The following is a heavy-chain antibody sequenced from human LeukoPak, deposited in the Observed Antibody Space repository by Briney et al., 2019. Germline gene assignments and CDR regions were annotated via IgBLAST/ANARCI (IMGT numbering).Heavy chain of an antibody. Sequence: SVKVSCKASGGIFSSYAISWVRQAPGQGLEWMGGIIPIFGTANYAQKFQGRVTITADESTSTAYMELSSLRSEDTAVYYCARDQGYSYGYDYYFYGMDVWGQGTTVTVSS. CDR1: GGIFSSYA. CDR3: ARDQGYSYGYDYYFYGMDV. V-gene: IGHV1-69*01. CDR2: IIPIFGTA. J-gene: IGHJ6*02. D-gene: IGHD5-18*01.